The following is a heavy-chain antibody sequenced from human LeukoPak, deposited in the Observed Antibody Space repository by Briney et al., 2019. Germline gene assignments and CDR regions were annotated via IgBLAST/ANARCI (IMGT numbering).Heavy chain of an antibody. V-gene: IGHV1-24*01. CDR3: ATDSSGRDAFDI. J-gene: IGHJ3*02. CDR1: GYTLTELS. CDR2: FDPEDGET. D-gene: IGHD6-19*01. Sequence: ASVTVSCKVSGYTLTELSMHWVRQAPGKGLEWMGGFDPEDGETIYAQKFQGRVTMTEDTSTDTAYMELSSLRSEDTAVYYCATDSSGRDAFDIWGQGTMVTVSS.